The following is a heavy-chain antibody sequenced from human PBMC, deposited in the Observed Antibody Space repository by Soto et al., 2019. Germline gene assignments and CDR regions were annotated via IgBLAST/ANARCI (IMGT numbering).Heavy chain of an antibody. Sequence: VGSLRLSCAASGFTFSSYAMSWVRQAPGKGLEWVSAISGSGGSTYYADSVKGRFTISRDNSKNTLYLQMNSLRAEDTAVYYCAKDRYCSGGSCYFDYWGQGTLVTVSS. CDR1: GFTFSSYA. CDR3: AKDRYCSGGSCYFDY. D-gene: IGHD2-15*01. CDR2: ISGSGGST. V-gene: IGHV3-23*01. J-gene: IGHJ4*02.